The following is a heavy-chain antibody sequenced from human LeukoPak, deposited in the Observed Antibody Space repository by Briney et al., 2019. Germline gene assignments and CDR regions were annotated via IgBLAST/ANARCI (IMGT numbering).Heavy chain of an antibody. CDR3: AKGAYDYIEVGYFDY. Sequence: GGSLRLSCAASGFPFANYAMSWVRQPPGKGLEWVSHIIGSVASTQYADSVKGRSTISRDNSKNTLYLQMNSLRADDTAVYFCAKGAYDYIEVGYFDYWGQGTVVTVSS. CDR2: IIGSVAST. V-gene: IGHV3-23*01. CDR1: GFPFANYA. D-gene: IGHD2-21*01. J-gene: IGHJ4*02.